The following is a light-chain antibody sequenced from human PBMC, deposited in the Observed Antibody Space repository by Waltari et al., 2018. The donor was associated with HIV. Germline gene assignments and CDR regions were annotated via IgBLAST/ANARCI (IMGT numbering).Light chain of an antibody. Sequence: AVQLTQYPSSVSGSLGGRVTLSCRAGQCIRDDLSWFQMKPGGAPKLLIYASTILQTGVPPRFSGSASGTDFTLTISNLQSEDFATYFCLQDFEYPWTFGQGTTVE. CDR3: LQDFEYPWT. J-gene: IGKJ1*01. V-gene: IGKV1-6*02. CDR2: AST. CDR1: QCIRDD.